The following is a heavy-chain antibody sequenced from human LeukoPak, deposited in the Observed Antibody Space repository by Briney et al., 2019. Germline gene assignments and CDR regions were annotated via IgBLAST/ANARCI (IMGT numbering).Heavy chain of an antibody. CDR2: VNSDGRST. Sequence: GGSLRLSCAASGFTFSNYWMHWVRQAPGKGLVWVSRVNSDGRSTSYADSVKGRFTISRDNAKNTLYLQMNSLRAEDTAVYYCARGYYDSSGYYLIDYWGQGTLVTVSS. D-gene: IGHD3-22*01. V-gene: IGHV3-74*01. CDR1: GFTFSNYW. CDR3: ARGYYDSSGYYLIDY. J-gene: IGHJ4*02.